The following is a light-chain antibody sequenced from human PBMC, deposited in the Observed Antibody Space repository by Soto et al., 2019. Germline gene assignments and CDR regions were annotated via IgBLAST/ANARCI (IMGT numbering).Light chain of an antibody. CDR3: EQYGSLPYT. Sequence: EIVLTQSPGTLSLSPGERVTLSCRASQSITNSYLAWYQQKPGQAPRLLIFGASNRATDIPDRFSGSGSGTDFSLTISKLEPDDFAVYYCEQYGSLPYTFGQGTKLDI. V-gene: IGKV3-20*01. CDR1: QSITNSY. J-gene: IGKJ2*01. CDR2: GAS.